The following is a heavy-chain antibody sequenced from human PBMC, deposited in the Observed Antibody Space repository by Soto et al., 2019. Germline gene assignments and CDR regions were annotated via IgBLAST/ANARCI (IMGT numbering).Heavy chain of an antibody. CDR3: ARESEDLTSNFDY. Sequence: GGSLRLSCAAFGFTFTRYSMNWVRQAPGKGLEWVSSISSTTNYIYYGDSMKGRFTISRDNAKNSLYLEMNSLRAEDTAVYYCARESEDLTSNFDYWGQGTLVTVSS. J-gene: IGHJ4*02. V-gene: IGHV3-21*06. CDR2: ISSTTNYI. CDR1: GFTFTRYS.